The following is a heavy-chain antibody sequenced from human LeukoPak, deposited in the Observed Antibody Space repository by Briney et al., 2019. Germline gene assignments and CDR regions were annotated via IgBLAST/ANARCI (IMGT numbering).Heavy chain of an antibody. CDR2: ISGSGDST. D-gene: IGHD5-24*01. CDR3: ARDGRRDLQYFDY. V-gene: IGHV3-23*01. J-gene: IGHJ4*02. Sequence: GGSLRLSCAASGFTFSNYAMRWVRQAPGKGLEWVSGISGSGDSTYYADSVKARFTISRDNSKNTLYLQMNSLRVEDTAVYYCARDGRRDLQYFDYWGQGTLVTVSS. CDR1: GFTFSNYA.